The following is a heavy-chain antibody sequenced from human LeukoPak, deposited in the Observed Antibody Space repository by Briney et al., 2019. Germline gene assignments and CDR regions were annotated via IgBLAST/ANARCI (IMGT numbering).Heavy chain of an antibody. V-gene: IGHV3-21*01. J-gene: IGHJ6*03. CDR1: GFTFSNYA. CDR2: ISSTSSYI. CDR3: ARDSNYFYYMDV. D-gene: IGHD2/OR15-2a*01. Sequence: GGSLRLSCAASGFTFSNYAMNWVRQAPEKGLEWVSSISSTSSYIYYADSVKGRFTISRDNAENSLYLQMNSLRAEDTAVYYCARDSNYFYYMDVWGKGTTVTVSS.